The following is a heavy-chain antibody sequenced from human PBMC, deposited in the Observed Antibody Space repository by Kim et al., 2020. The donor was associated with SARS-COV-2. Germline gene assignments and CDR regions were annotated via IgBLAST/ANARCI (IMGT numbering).Heavy chain of an antibody. J-gene: IGHJ3*02. CDR3: ARHFNRGLLHHDAFDI. V-gene: IGHV4-59*08. D-gene: IGHD3-22*01. CDR1: GGSISSYY. CDR2: IYYSGST. Sequence: SETLSLTCTVSGGSISSYYWSWIRQPPGKGLEWIGYIYYSGSTNYNPSLKSRVTISVDTSKNQFSLKLSSVTAADTAVYYCARHFNRGLLHHDAFDIWGQGTMVTVSS.